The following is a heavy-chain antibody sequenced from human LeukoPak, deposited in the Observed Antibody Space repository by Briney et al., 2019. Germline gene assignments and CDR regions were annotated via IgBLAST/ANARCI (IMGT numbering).Heavy chain of an antibody. J-gene: IGHJ4*02. CDR2: ISSSSSYT. Sequence: AGGSLRLSCAASGFTFSDYYMSWIRQAPGKGLEWVSYISSSSSYTNYADSVKGRFTISRDNAKNSLYLQMNSLRAEDTAVYYSARDVAAAGGIDYWGQGTLVTVSS. CDR1: GFTFSDYY. V-gene: IGHV3-11*05. CDR3: ARDVAAAGGIDY. D-gene: IGHD6-13*01.